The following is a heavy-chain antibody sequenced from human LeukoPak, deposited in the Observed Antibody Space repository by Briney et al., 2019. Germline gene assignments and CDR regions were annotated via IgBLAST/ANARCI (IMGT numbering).Heavy chain of an antibody. V-gene: IGHV3-64*01. CDR1: GFRFGNYA. Sequence: GGSLRLSCAASGFRFGNYAMHWVRRAPGKGLEYVSAISSDGGSTSYANSVKGRFIISRDNSKNTLYLQMGSLRAEDMAVYYCARMFVGTTTWFDYWGQGALVTVSS. CDR2: ISSDGGST. J-gene: IGHJ4*02. D-gene: IGHD1-26*01. CDR3: ARMFVGTTTWFDY.